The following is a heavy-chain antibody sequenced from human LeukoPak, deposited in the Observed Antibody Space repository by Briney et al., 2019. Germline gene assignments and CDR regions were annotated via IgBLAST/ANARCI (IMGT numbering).Heavy chain of an antibody. CDR1: GFTFSTYW. CDR3: ARAAPTSYYMDV. CDR2: IKQDGSEK. J-gene: IGHJ6*03. D-gene: IGHD6-25*01. Sequence: GGSLRLSCAASGFTFSTYWMGWVRQSPGKGLEWVANIKQDGSEKHYVDSVKGRFTISRDNTKNSLYLQMNSLRAEDTAVYYCARAAPTSYYMDVWGKGTTVTISS. V-gene: IGHV3-7*01.